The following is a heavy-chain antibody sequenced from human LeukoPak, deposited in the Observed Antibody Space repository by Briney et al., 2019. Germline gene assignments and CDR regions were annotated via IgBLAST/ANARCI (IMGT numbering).Heavy chain of an antibody. D-gene: IGHD3-16*01. V-gene: IGHV4-38-2*02. Sequence: SETLSLTCTVSGYSISSGYFWGWIRQPPGKGLEWIGSIYHSGSTYYNPSLKSRVTISVDTSKNQFSLRLSSVTAADTAVYYCARYSATGGARDYWGQGTLVTVSS. CDR2: IYHSGST. J-gene: IGHJ4*02. CDR3: ARYSATGGARDY. CDR1: GYSISSGYF.